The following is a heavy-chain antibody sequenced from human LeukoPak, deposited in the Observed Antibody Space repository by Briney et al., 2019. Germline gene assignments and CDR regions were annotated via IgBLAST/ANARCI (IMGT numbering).Heavy chain of an antibody. CDR3: TNSLGGDYGWFGGQFGL. D-gene: IGHD4-17*01. Sequence: SETLSLTCTVSGDSISSRSYYWAWLRQAPVKGLEWIGSIHSSGSTYYNPSLKSRLTLSVDTSKNLFSLRLISVTAADTAVYYCTNSLGGDYGWFGGQFGLWGRVTLVTVSS. V-gene: IGHV4-39*02. CDR2: IHSSGST. CDR1: GDSISSRSYY. J-gene: IGHJ2*01.